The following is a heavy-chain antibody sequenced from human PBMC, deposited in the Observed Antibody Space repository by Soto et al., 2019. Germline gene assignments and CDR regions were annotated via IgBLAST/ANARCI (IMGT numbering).Heavy chain of an antibody. CDR2: INAGNGNT. CDR1: GYTITSYA. V-gene: IGHV1-3*05. D-gene: IGHD2-15*01. Sequence: QVQLVQSGAEEKKPGASVKVSCKASGYTITSYAMHWVRQAPGQRLEWMGWINAGNGNTKYSQKFQGRVTLTRDTSASTAYMELSSLRSEDTAVYYCARIQSGGADDWGQGTLVTVPS. J-gene: IGHJ4*02. CDR3: ARIQSGGADD.